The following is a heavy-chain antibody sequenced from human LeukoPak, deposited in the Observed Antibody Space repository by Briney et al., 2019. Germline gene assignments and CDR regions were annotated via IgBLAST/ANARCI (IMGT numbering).Heavy chain of an antibody. D-gene: IGHD2-21*02. Sequence: PGGSLRLSCAASGFTFSDSYVSWIRQAPGKGLEYISYISSSGSTIYYADSVKGRFTLSRDNAKNTLYLQMNSLRADDTAVYYCARGYYCGGDCYSNDYWGQGTLVTVSS. V-gene: IGHV3-11*04. CDR3: ARGYYCGGDCYSNDY. J-gene: IGHJ4*02. CDR2: ISSSGSTI. CDR1: GFTFSDSY.